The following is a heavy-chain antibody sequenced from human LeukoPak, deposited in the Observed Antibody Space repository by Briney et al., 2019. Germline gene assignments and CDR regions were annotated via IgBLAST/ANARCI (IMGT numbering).Heavy chain of an antibody. Sequence: GESLKISCKGSGYSFTSYWIGWVRQMPGKGLEWMGIIYPGDSDTRYSPPFQGQVTISADKSISTAYLQWGSLKASDTAMYYCASSYNWMFPYYFDYWGQGTLVTVSS. CDR3: ASSYNWMFPYYFDY. CDR1: GYSFTSYW. V-gene: IGHV5-51*01. CDR2: IYPGDSDT. D-gene: IGHD1-20*01. J-gene: IGHJ4*02.